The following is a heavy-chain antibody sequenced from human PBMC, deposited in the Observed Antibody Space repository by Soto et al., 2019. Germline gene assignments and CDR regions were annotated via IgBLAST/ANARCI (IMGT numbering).Heavy chain of an antibody. CDR3: ARASYGFYYGMDV. Sequence: QVQLVESGGGVVQPGRSLRLSCAASGFTFSSYGMHWVRQAPGKGLEWVAVIWYDGSNKDYADSVKGRFTISRDNSKNTLYLQMNSLRAEDTAVYYCARASYGFYYGMDVWGQGTTVTLSS. CDR2: IWYDGSNK. CDR1: GFTFSSYG. V-gene: IGHV3-33*01. D-gene: IGHD5-18*01. J-gene: IGHJ6*02.